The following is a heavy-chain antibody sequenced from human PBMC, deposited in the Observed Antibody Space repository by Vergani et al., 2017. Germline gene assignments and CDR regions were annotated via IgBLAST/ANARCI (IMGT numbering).Heavy chain of an antibody. J-gene: IGHJ6*02. D-gene: IGHD2-15*01. V-gene: IGHV1-69*01. Sequence: QVQLVQSGAEVKKPGSSVKVSCKASGGTFSSYAISWVRQAPGQGLEWMGGIIPIFGTANYAQKFQGRVTITADESTSTAYMELSSLRSEDTAVYYCARAAPCSGGSCYLSYYYYGMDVWGQGTTVTVSS. CDR3: ARAAPCSGGSCYLSYYYYGMDV. CDR2: IIPIFGTA. CDR1: GGTFSSYA.